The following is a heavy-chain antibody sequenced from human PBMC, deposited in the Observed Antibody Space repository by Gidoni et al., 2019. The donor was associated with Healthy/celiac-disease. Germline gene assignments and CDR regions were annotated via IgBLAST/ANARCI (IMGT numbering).Heavy chain of an antibody. CDR1: GYTLTDLS. Sequence: QVQLVQSGPEVKKPGASVKVSCKLSGYTLTDLSMPWVRQAPGKGLEWMGGFDPEDGETIYAQKFQVRVTMTEDTSTDTAYMELSSLRSEDTAVYYCAHATARSSTAASPLRDAFDIWGQGTMVTVSS. J-gene: IGHJ3*02. CDR2: FDPEDGET. V-gene: IGHV1-24*01. CDR3: AHATARSSTAASPLRDAFDI. D-gene: IGHD2-2*01.